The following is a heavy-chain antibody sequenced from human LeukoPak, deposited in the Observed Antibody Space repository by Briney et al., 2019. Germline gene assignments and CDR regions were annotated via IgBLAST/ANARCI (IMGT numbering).Heavy chain of an antibody. Sequence: PGGSLRLSCVVSGFTFSSYLMHCVREAPGKGLVWGSRVNGDGSSTNYADSVKGRLTIPRDNAKNTLYLQVKSLRAEDTAIYSCGRGGQYSYGYSVYYYGMDVWGPGATVTVSS. CDR3: GRGGQYSYGYSVYYYGMDV. CDR1: GFTFSSYL. V-gene: IGHV3-74*01. J-gene: IGHJ6*02. CDR2: VNGDGSST. D-gene: IGHD5-18*01.